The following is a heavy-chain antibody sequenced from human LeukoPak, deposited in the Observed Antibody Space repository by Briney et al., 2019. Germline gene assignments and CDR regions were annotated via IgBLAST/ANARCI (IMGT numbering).Heavy chain of an antibody. CDR2: INPNSGGT. CDR1: GYTFTGYY. J-gene: IGHJ4*02. CDR3: ARPSDLSGSYYYDY. D-gene: IGHD1-26*01. V-gene: IGHV1-2*02. Sequence: ASVKVSCKASGYTFTGYYMHWVRQAPGQGLEWMGWINPNSGGTNYAQKFQGRVTMTRDTSISTAYMELSRLRSDDTAVYYCARPSDLSGSYYYDYWGQGTLVTVSS.